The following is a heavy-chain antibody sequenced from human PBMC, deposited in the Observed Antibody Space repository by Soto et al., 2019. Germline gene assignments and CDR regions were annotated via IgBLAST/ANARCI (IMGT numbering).Heavy chain of an antibody. Sequence: GGSLRLSCAASGFTFSSYLMSWVRQAPGKGLEWVANIKQDGSEKYYVDSVKGRFTISRDNAKNSLYLQMNSLRAEDTAVYYCARVVLLWFGELLYFDYWGQGTLVTVSS. CDR3: ARVVLLWFGELLYFDY. CDR1: GFTFSSYL. D-gene: IGHD3-10*01. J-gene: IGHJ4*02. V-gene: IGHV3-7*01. CDR2: IKQDGSEK.